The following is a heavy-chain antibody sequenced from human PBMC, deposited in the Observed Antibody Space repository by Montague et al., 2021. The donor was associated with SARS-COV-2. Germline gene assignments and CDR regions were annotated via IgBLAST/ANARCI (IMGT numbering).Heavy chain of an antibody. D-gene: IGHD3-10*02. J-gene: IGHJ5*02. V-gene: IGHV4-59*01. Sequence: SETRSLTCTVPGGFISSSYWSWIRQPPGKGLEWIGYIYHSGNTNYNPSLKSRVTISIDTSMNQFSLSLSSMTAADTAVYYCARLRIVLFVDSTGGWIDPWGHGTLVTVSS. CDR3: ARLRIVLFVDSTGGWIDP. CDR1: GGFISSSY. CDR2: IYHSGNT.